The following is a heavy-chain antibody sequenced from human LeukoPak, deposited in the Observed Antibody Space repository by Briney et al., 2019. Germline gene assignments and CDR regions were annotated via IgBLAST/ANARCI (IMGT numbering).Heavy chain of an antibody. V-gene: IGHV4-59*01. CDR2: IYYSGST. J-gene: IGHJ6*03. Sequence: SETLSLTCTVSGGSISSYYWSWIRQPPGKGLEWIGYIYYSGSTNYNPSLKSRVTISVDTSKNHFSLKLSSVTAADTAVYYCARFTKETILRETNYYYMDVWGKGTTVTVSS. CDR3: ARFTKETILRETNYYYMDV. D-gene: IGHD3-3*01. CDR1: GGSISSYY.